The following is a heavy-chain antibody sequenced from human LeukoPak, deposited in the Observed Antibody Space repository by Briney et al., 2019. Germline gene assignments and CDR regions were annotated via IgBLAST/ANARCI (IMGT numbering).Heavy chain of an antibody. D-gene: IGHD3-10*01. V-gene: IGHV4-59*01. Sequence: SEILSLTCTVSGGSISSYYWSWIRQPPGKGLEWIGYIYYSGSTNYNPSLKSRVTISVDTSKNQFSLKLSSVTAADTAVYYCARSSYGSGSYLFDYWGQGTLVTVSS. J-gene: IGHJ4*02. CDR1: GGSISSYY. CDR3: ARSSYGSGSYLFDY. CDR2: IYYSGST.